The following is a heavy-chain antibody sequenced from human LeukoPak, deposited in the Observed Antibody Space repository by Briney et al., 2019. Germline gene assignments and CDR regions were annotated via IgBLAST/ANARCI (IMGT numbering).Heavy chain of an antibody. CDR2: INHSGST. Sequence: SETLSLTCAVYGGSFSGYYWSWIRQPPGKGLEWIGEINHSGSTNYHPSLKSRVTISVDTSKNQFSLKLSSVTAADTAVYYCASSTYRKYYYYYGMDVWGQGTTVTVSS. CDR1: GGSFSGYY. J-gene: IGHJ6*02. CDR3: ASSTYRKYYYYYGMDV. D-gene: IGHD4-11*01. V-gene: IGHV4-34*01.